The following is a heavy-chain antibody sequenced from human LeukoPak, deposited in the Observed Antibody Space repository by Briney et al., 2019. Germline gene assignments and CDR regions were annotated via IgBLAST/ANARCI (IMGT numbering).Heavy chain of an antibody. CDR2: IYGADTT. CDR3: ARDYNSNSRFGY. CDR1: GRTVSNNY. V-gene: IGHV3-66*01. D-gene: IGHD4-11*01. Sequence: GESLRLSCAASGRTVSNNYMSCVRQAPGKGLEWVSIIYGADTTYYADSVKGRFTISRGNSKNTLYLQMNSLRAEDTAVYYCARDYNSNSRFGYWGQGTLVTVSS. J-gene: IGHJ4*02.